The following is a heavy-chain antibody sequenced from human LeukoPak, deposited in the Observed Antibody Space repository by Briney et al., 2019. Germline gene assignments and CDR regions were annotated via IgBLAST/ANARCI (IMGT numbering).Heavy chain of an antibody. CDR3: ARDVPAYYYDSSGYTDAFDI. CDR2: IWYDGSNK. J-gene: IGHJ3*02. D-gene: IGHD3-22*01. V-gene: IGHV3-33*01. CDR1: GFTFSSYG. Sequence: GRSLRLSCAASGFTFSSYGMHWVRHAPGKGLEWVAVIWYDGSNKYYADSVKGRFTISGDNSKNTLYLQMNSLRAEDTAVYYCARDVPAYYYDSSGYTDAFDIWGQGTMVTVSS.